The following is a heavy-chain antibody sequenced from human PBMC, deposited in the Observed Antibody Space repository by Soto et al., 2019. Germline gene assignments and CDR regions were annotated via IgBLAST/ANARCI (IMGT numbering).Heavy chain of an antibody. J-gene: IGHJ4*02. D-gene: IGHD3-22*01. CDR3: ARGPHYYDSSGYYGGRLFEY. Sequence: GGSLRLSCAASGFTFSSYGMHWVRQAPGKGLEWVAVIWYDGSNKYYADSVKGRFTISRDNSKNTLYLQMNSLRAEDTAVYYCARGPHYYDSSGYYGGRLFEYWGQGTLVTVSS. CDR2: IWYDGSNK. CDR1: GFTFSSYG. V-gene: IGHV3-33*01.